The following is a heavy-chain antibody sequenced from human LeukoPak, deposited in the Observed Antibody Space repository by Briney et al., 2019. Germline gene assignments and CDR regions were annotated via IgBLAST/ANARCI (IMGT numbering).Heavy chain of an antibody. CDR2: INHSGST. Sequence: PSETLSLTCAVYGGSFSGYYWSWIRQPPGKGLEWIGEINHSGSTNYNPSLKSRVTISVDTSKNQFSLKLSSVTAADTAVYYCARRGGGHCSSTSCYYYYYYMDVWGKGTTVTVSS. J-gene: IGHJ6*03. V-gene: IGHV4-34*01. CDR3: ARRGGGHCSSTSCYYYYYYMDV. D-gene: IGHD2-2*01. CDR1: GGSFSGYY.